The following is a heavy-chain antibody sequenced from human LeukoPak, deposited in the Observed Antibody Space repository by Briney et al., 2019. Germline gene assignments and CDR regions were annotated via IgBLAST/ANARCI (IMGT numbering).Heavy chain of an antibody. V-gene: IGHV3-33*01. CDR2: IWYDGSNK. CDR1: GFTFSSYG. CDR3: AREAITYYDFWSVGNWFDP. J-gene: IGHJ5*02. Sequence: PGGSLRLSCAASGFTFSSYGMHWVRQAPGKGLEWVAVIWYDGSNKYYADSAKGRFTISRDNSKNTLYLQMNSLRAEDTAVYYCAREAITYYDFWSVGNWFDPWGQGTLVTVSS. D-gene: IGHD3-3*01.